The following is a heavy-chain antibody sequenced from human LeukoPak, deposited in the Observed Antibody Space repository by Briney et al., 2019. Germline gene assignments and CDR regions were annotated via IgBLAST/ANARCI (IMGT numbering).Heavy chain of an antibody. V-gene: IGHV3-74*01. CDR3: VRHGTNPP. CDR2: INTDGSTT. D-gene: IGHD2-8*01. J-gene: IGHJ3*01. Sequence: GGSLRLSCAASGFTFSSSWMHWVRRAPGKGPVWVSRINTDGSTTSYADSVKGRFAISRDNAKNTLYLQMNSLRAEDTAVYYCVRHGTNPPWGQGTMVTVSS. CDR1: GFTFSSSW.